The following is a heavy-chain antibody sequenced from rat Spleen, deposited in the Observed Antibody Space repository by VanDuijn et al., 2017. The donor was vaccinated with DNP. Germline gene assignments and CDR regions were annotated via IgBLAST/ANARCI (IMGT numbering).Heavy chain of an antibody. Sequence: EVKLVESGGGLVQPGRSLKLSCAASGFNFNDYWMGWDRQAPGKGLEWIGQINKDSSSINYTPSLKDKFTISRDNAQNTLYLQMSKLGSEDTAIYYCARASGPRFAYWGQGTLVTVSS. CDR2: INKDSSSI. V-gene: IGHV4-2*01. CDR1: GFNFNDYW. J-gene: IGHJ3*01. D-gene: IGHD1-4*01. CDR3: ARASGPRFAY.